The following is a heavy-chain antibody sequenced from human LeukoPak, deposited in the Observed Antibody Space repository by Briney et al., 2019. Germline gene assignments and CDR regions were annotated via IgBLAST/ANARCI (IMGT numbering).Heavy chain of an antibody. CDR2: INPSGVST. Sequence: SSVKVSCKASGYTFTSYYIHWVRQAPGLELEWRGIINPSGVSTNYAQKFQCRVPMNRARSTSTVYMEMSSLRPKDTAVYYCERAACSSRICSAGGSWFDHWGQGTLVTVSS. CDR1: GYTFTSYY. CDR3: ERAACSSRICSAGGSWFDH. D-gene: IGHD2-2*01. V-gene: IGHV1-46*01. J-gene: IGHJ5*02.